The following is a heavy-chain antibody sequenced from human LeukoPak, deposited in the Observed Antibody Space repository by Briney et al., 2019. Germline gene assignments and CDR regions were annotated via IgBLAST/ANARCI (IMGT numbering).Heavy chain of an antibody. CDR2: ISGSGGST. CDR1: GFTFSSYA. J-gene: IGHJ4*02. CDR3: AKAPQKVTKEYFDY. Sequence: PGGSLRLSCAASGFTFSSYAMSWVRQAPGKGLEWVSAISGSGGSTYYADSVKGRFTISRDNSKNTLYLQMNSLRAEDTAVYHCAKAPQKVTKEYFDYWGQGTLVTVSS. D-gene: IGHD4-11*01. V-gene: IGHV3-23*01.